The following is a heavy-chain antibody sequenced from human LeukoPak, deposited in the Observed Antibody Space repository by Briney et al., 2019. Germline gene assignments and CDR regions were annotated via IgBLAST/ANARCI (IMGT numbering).Heavy chain of an antibody. J-gene: IGHJ4*02. CDR2: IYYSGST. Sequence: SETLSLTCTVSGGSISSSSYYWGWIRQPPGTGLEWIGSIYYSGSTYYNPSLKSRVTISVDTSKNQFSLKLSSVTAADTAVYYCARHLPLLRRPGPPYNWGQGTLVTVSS. CDR1: GGSISSSSYY. D-gene: IGHD2-15*01. V-gene: IGHV4-39*01. CDR3: ARHLPLLRRPGPPYN.